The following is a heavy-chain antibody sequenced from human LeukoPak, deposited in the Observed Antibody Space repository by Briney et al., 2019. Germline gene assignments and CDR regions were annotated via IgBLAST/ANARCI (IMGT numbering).Heavy chain of an antibody. D-gene: IGHD1-14*01. CDR2: ITNGDGGT. CDR1: GFTSNNYI. V-gene: IGHV3-23*01. Sequence: PGGSLRLSCASSGFTSNNYIMRWVRQAPGRGLEWVSTITNGDGGTYYADSVRGRFTISRDNSRNTLYLQMNSLRAEDTAVYYCARGTEGGFDFRGQGTLVTVSS. CDR3: ARGTEGGFDF. J-gene: IGHJ4*02.